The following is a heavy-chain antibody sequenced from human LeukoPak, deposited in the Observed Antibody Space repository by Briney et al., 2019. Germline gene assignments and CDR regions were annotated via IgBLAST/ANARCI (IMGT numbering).Heavy chain of an antibody. CDR1: GFTFSSYA. J-gene: IGHJ5*02. CDR2: ISSNGGST. V-gene: IGHV3-64D*06. D-gene: IGHD3-10*01. CDR3: VKGGLWFGESYNWFDP. Sequence: GGSLRLSCSASGFTFSSYAMHWVRQAPGKGLEYVSAISSNGGSTYYADSVKGRFTISRDNSKNTLYLQMSSLRAEDTAVYYCVKGGLWFGESYNWFDPWGPGTLVTVSS.